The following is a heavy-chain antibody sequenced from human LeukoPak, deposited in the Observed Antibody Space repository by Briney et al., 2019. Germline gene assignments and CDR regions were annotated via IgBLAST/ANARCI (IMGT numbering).Heavy chain of an antibody. V-gene: IGHV3-21*04. CDR3: AKSGLNRFDY. D-gene: IGHD2-15*01. Sequence: GGSLRLSCAASGFTFSSYSMNWVRQAPGKGLEWVSSISGSSSFIWYADSVKGRLTISRDNSKNTLYLQMNSLRAEDTAVYYCAKSGLNRFDYWGQGTLVTVSS. J-gene: IGHJ4*02. CDR1: GFTFSSYS. CDR2: ISGSSSFI.